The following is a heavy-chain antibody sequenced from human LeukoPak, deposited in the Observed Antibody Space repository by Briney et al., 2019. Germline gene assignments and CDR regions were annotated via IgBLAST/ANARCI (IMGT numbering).Heavy chain of an antibody. V-gene: IGHV3-21*01. CDR3: ARDGYSSSWYEAYFDY. Sequence: PGGSLRLSCAASGFTFSTYRMNWVRQAPGKGLEWVSCISGSSSYIYYADSVKGRFTISRDNAKNSLYLQMNSLRAEDTAVYYCARDGYSSSWYEAYFDYWGQGTLVTVSS. D-gene: IGHD6-13*01. CDR1: GFTFSTYR. CDR2: ISGSSSYI. J-gene: IGHJ4*02.